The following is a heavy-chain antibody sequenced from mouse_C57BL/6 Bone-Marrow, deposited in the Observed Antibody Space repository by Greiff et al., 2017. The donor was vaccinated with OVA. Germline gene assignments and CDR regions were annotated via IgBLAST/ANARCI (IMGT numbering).Heavy chain of an antibody. CDR3: AIYSNYVAWFAY. D-gene: IGHD2-5*01. J-gene: IGHJ3*01. CDR2: IYPSDSET. CDR1: GYTFTSYW. V-gene: IGHV1-61*01. Sequence: VQLQQPGAELVRPGSSVKLSCKASGYTFTSYWMDWVKQRPGQGLEWIGNIYPSDSETHYNQKFKDKATLTVDKSSSTAYMQLSSLTSEDSAVYYCAIYSNYVAWFAYWGQGTLVTVSA.